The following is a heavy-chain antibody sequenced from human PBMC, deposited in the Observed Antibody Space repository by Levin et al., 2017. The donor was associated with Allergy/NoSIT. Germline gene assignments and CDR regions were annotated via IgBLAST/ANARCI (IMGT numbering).Heavy chain of an antibody. J-gene: IGHJ3*02. CDR3: ANDDRGAYYYDSSGYSRRAFDI. CDR2: ISYDGSNK. Sequence: GESLKISCAASGFTFSSYGMHWVRQAPGKGLEWVAVISYDGSNKYYADSVKGRFTISRDNSKNTLYLQMNSLRAEDTAVYYCANDDRGAYYYDSSGYSRRAFDIWGQGTMVTVSS. D-gene: IGHD3-22*01. V-gene: IGHV3-30*18. CDR1: GFTFSSYG.